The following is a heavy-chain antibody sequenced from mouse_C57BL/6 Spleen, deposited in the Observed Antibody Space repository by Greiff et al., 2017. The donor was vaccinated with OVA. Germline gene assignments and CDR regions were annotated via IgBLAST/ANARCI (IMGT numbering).Heavy chain of an antibody. V-gene: IGHV1-55*01. CDR1: GYTFTSYW. D-gene: IGHD2-4*01. J-gene: IGHJ2*01. CDR3: AIYYDYDGDYFDY. CDR2: IYPGSGST. Sequence: QVQLQQPGAELVKPGASVKMSCKASGYTFTSYWITWVKQRPGQGLEWIGDIYPGSGSTNYNEKFKSKATLTVDTSSSTAYMQLSSLTSEDAAVYYCAIYYDYDGDYFDYWGQGTTLTVSS.